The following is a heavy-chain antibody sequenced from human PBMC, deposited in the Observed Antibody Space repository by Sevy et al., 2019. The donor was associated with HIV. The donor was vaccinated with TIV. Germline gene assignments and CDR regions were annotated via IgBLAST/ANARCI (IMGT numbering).Heavy chain of an antibody. Sequence: GGSLRLSCVASGFTFSSNWMTWVRQAPGKGLEWVANVKQDMSEKYYADSVKGRFTISRDNAKNSLYLQMNSLRAEDTALYYCARAQQVTMLVVIGGLYFDLWGQGTLVTVSS. V-gene: IGHV3-7*01. J-gene: IGHJ4*02. D-gene: IGHD2-21*01. CDR3: ARAQQVTMLVVIGGLYFDL. CDR2: VKQDMSEK. CDR1: GFTFSSNW.